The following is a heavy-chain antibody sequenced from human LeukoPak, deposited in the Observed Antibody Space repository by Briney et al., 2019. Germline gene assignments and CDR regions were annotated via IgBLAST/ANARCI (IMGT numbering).Heavy chain of an antibody. CDR1: GITFSSYG. Sequence: TGGSLRLSCAASGITFSSYGMSWVRQAPGKGLEWVSVIYSGGSTYYADSVKGRFTISRDNSKNTLYLQMNSLRAEDTAVYYCARGYSSSWFEGWDYWGQGTLVTVSS. CDR2: IYSGGST. CDR3: ARGYSSSWFEGWDY. D-gene: IGHD6-13*01. V-gene: IGHV3-53*01. J-gene: IGHJ4*02.